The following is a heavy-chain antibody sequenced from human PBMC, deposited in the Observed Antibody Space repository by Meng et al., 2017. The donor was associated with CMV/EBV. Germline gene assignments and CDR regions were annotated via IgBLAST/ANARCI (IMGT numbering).Heavy chain of an antibody. J-gene: IGHJ4*02. CDR2: INPNSGGT. Sequence: VQLVKSGAACNKPGGPVTVSCKAAGSPVTCYSMPWVRQAPGQGLEWMGWINPNSGGTTYAQKFQGRVTMTRETSISTAYMELSRLRSDDTAVYYCARDPGSLNYDYVWGSYRFGPDYWGQGTLVTVSS. CDR1: GSPVTCYS. V-gene: IGHV1-2*02. CDR3: ARDPGSLNYDYVWGSYRFGPDY. D-gene: IGHD3-16*02.